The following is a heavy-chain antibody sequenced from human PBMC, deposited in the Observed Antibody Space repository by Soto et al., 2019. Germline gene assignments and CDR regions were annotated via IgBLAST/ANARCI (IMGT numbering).Heavy chain of an antibody. CDR1: GYTFTSYA. CDR3: AREMDERIAVAGTDYYYYGMDV. D-gene: IGHD6-19*01. J-gene: IGHJ6*02. CDR2: INAGNGNT. V-gene: IGHV1-3*01. Sequence: GASVKVSCKASGYTFTSYAMHWVRQAPGQRREWMGWINAGNGNTKYSQKLQGRVTITRDTSASTAYMELSSLRSEDTAVYYCAREMDERIAVAGTDYYYYGMDVWGQGTTVTVSS.